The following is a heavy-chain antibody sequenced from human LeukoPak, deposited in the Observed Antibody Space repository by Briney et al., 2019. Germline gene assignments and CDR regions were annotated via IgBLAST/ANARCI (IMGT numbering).Heavy chain of an antibody. J-gene: IGHJ4*02. D-gene: IGHD3-10*01. V-gene: IGHV1-2*02. CDR3: ARRAYGSGSYSPFDFDY. Sequence: ASVKVSCKASGYTFTVNYMHWEREAPGQGLEWMGWINPNSGGTNYAQKFQGRVTMTRDTSISTAYMELSRLRSDDTAVYYCARRAYGSGSYSPFDFDYWGQGTLVTVSS. CDR1: GYTFTVNY. CDR2: INPNSGGT.